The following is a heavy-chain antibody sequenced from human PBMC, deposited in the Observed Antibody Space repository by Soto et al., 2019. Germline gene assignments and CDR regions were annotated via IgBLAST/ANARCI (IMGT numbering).Heavy chain of an antibody. CDR3: ARDEGNNNVAFGI. J-gene: IGHJ3*02. CDR1: GGTFSTYT. Sequence: QVQLVQSGAEVKKTGSSVKVSCKASGGTFSTYTISWLRQAPGQGPEWMGGIFPTFGAANYAQNFQGRVTITADESTTTAYMELSSLRSEDTAMYYCARDEGNNNVAFGIWGQGTMITVSS. V-gene: IGHV1-69*01. D-gene: IGHD2-15*01. CDR2: IFPTFGAA.